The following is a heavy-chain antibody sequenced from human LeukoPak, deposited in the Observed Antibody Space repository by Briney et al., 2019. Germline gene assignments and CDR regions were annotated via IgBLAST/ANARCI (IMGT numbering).Heavy chain of an antibody. J-gene: IGHJ3*01. Sequence: GEPLKISCKAAGYTFTDYWIAWVRQVPGKDLEYMGIVYPGASDARYWPPFQGQVTISVDKSIDIASLESTGPPASDSASSYCARPHYFNYIADAFDVWGQGTLVAVSS. CDR3: ARPHYFNYIADAFDV. CDR2: VYPGASDA. CDR1: GYTFTDYW. D-gene: IGHD2-15*01. V-gene: IGHV5-51*01.